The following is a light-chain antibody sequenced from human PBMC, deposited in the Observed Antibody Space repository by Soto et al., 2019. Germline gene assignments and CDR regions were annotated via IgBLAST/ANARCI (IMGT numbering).Light chain of an antibody. Sequence: QSVLTQPPSVSGAPGQRVTISCTGSSSNIGAGYDEHWYQQLPGTAPKLLIYGNSHRTSGVPDRFSGSKSGTSASLAITGLQAEDEADYYCQSYDSSLSGSVFGGGTKLTVL. CDR2: GNS. CDR3: QSYDSSLSGSV. CDR1: SSNIGAGYD. V-gene: IGLV1-40*01. J-gene: IGLJ2*01.